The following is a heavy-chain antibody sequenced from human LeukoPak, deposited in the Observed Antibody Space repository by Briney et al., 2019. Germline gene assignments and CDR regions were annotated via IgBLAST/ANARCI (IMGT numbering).Heavy chain of an antibody. D-gene: IGHD2-2*01. CDR1: GFTLSSYG. CDR3: ARAVVVVPAARRGYYFDY. V-gene: IGHV3-30*19. Sequence: GGSLRLSCAASGFTLSSYGMHWVRQAPGKGLEWVAVIWYDGSNKYYADSVKGRFTISRRNSKNTLYLQMNSLRAEDTAVYYCARAVVVVPAARRGYYFDYWGQGTLVTVSS. J-gene: IGHJ4*02. CDR2: IWYDGSNK.